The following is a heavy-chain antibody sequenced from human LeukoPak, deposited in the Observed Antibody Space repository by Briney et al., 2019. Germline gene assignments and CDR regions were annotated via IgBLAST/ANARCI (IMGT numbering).Heavy chain of an antibody. V-gene: IGHV4-39*07. CDR3: ARSILGSGSPSGYYYMDV. CDR1: GGSISSSSYY. Sequence: SETLSLTCTVSGGSISSSSYYWGWIRQPPGKGLEWIGSIYYSGSTYYNPSLKSRVTISVDTSKNQFSLKLSSVTAADTAVYYCARSILGSGSPSGYYYMDVWGKGTTVTVSS. J-gene: IGHJ6*03. D-gene: IGHD3-10*01. CDR2: IYYSGST.